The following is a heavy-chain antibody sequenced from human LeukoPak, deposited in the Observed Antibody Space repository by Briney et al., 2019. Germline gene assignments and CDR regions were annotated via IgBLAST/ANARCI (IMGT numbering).Heavy chain of an antibody. Sequence: GPSLSPACAPAGSSVSSYAIGWARHPPGEWRGCVSAISVSGGSTYYADSVKGRFTISRDNSKIPLYLRMNRLRAEDTAVYYCAKDRGPYCSSTSCYPDAFDIWGQGTMVTVSS. CDR2: ISVSGGST. CDR3: AKDRGPYCSSTSCYPDAFDI. D-gene: IGHD2-2*01. V-gene: IGHV3-23*01. CDR1: GSSVSSYA. J-gene: IGHJ3*02.